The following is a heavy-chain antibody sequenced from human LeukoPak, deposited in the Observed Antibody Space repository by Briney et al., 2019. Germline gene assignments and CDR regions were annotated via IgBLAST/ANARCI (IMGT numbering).Heavy chain of an antibody. CDR2: INHSGST. Sequence: SETLSLTYAVYGGSFSVCYWSWIRQPPGKGLEWIGEINHSGSTNYNPSLKSRVTISVDTSKNQFSLKLSSVTAADTAVYYCARGTMTTVTYYFDYWGQGTLVTVSS. CDR1: GGSFSVCY. D-gene: IGHD4-17*01. CDR3: ARGTMTTVTYYFDY. V-gene: IGHV4-34*01. J-gene: IGHJ4*02.